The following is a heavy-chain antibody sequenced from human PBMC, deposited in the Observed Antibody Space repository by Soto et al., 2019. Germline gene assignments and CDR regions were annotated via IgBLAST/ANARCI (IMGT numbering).Heavy chain of an antibody. CDR1: GYSISSGYY. CDR3: ARETPYSSSWSVLWFDP. V-gene: IGHV4-38-2*02. CDR2: IYHSGST. Sequence: SETLSLTCAVSGYSISSGYYWGWIRQPPGKGLEWIGSIYHSGSTYYNPSLKSRVTISVDTSKNQFSLKLSSVTAADTAVYYCARETPYSSSWSVLWFDPWGQGTLVTVSS. D-gene: IGHD6-13*01. J-gene: IGHJ5*02.